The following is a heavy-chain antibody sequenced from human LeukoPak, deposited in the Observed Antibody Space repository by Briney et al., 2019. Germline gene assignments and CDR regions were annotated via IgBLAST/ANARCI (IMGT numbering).Heavy chain of an antibody. Sequence: GGSLRLSCAASGFTFSRNWMHWVRQAPGKGLVWVSRINSDGSITNYADSVKGRFTISRDNAKNTLYLQMNSLRAEDTAVYYCAREDGFWSGYPTYYMDVWGQGTLVTVSS. V-gene: IGHV3-74*01. CDR2: INSDGSIT. CDR1: GFTFSRNW. CDR3: AREDGFWSGYPTYYMDV. J-gene: IGHJ4*02. D-gene: IGHD3-3*01.